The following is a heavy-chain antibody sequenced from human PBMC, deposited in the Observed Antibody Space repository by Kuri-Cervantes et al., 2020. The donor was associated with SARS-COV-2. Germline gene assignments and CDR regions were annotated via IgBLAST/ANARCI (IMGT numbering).Heavy chain of an antibody. CDR2: IYHSGST. J-gene: IGHJ4*02. D-gene: IGHD2-2*01. V-gene: IGHV4-39*07. CDR1: GGSISSSSYY. CDR3: ARELGVPAATYFDY. Sequence: GSLRLSCTVSGGSISSSSYYWGWIRQPPGKGLEWIGSIYHSGSTYYNPSLKSRATISVDTSKNQFSLKLSSVTAADTAVYYCARELGVPAATYFDYWGQGTLVTVSS.